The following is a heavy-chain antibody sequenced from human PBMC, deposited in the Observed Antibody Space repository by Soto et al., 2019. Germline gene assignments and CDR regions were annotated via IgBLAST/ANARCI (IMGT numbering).Heavy chain of an antibody. D-gene: IGHD3-9*01. J-gene: IGHJ4*02. CDR3: ARAEYDILTGSVYFDY. Sequence: SETLSLTCAVYGESFSGYYWSWIRQPPGKGLEWIGEIHDSGSTNYNPSLKSRLIISVDTSRNQFSLKLSSVTAADTAVYYCARAEYDILTGSVYFDYWGQGTLVNVSS. V-gene: IGHV4-34*01. CDR2: IHDSGST. CDR1: GESFSGYY.